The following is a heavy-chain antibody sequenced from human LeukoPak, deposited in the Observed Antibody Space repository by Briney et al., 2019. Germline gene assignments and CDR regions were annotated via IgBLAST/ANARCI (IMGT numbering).Heavy chain of an antibody. CDR3: ARDFRNSRSGLLLSLWYY. J-gene: IGHJ4*02. CDR1: GYTFTSYY. CDR2: INPNSGGT. Sequence: ASVKVSCKASGYTFTSYYMHWVRQAPGQGLEWMGWINPNSGGTNYAQKFQGRATMTRDTSISTAYTELSRLRSDDTAVYYCARDFRNSRSGLLLSLWYYWGQGTLVTVSS. V-gene: IGHV1-2*02. D-gene: IGHD2-2*01.